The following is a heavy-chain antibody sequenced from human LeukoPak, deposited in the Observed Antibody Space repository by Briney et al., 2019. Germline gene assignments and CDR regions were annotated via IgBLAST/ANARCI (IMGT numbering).Heavy chain of an antibody. J-gene: IGHJ4*02. CDR3: ARHGDGYYDILTGASNYFDY. D-gene: IGHD3-9*01. CDR1: GYSFTSYW. CDR2: IYPGDSDT. Sequence: GESLKISCKGSGYSFTSYWIGWVRQMPGKGLEWMGIIYPGDSDTRYSPSFQGQVTISADKSISTAYLQWSSLKASDTAMYYCARHGDGYYDILTGASNYFDYWGQGTLVTVSP. V-gene: IGHV5-51*01.